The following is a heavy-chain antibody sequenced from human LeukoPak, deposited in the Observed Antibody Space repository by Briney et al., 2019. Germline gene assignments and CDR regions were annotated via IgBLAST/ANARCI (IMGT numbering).Heavy chain of an antibody. J-gene: IGHJ4*02. V-gene: IGHV1-2*02. CDR2: INPNSGGT. CDR3: ARGRRAAAGTYTGDF. D-gene: IGHD6-13*01. CDR1: GYTFTGYY. Sequence: ASVKVSCKASGYTFTGYYMHWVRQAPGQGLEWMGWINPNSGGTNYAQKFQGRVTMTRDTSISTAYMELSRLRSDDTAVYYCARGRRAAAGTYTGDFWGQGTLVTVSS.